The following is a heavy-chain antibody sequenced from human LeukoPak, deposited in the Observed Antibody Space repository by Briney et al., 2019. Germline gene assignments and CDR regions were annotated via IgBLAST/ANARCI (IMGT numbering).Heavy chain of an antibody. CDR2: AYYSGST. V-gene: IGHV4-59*01. J-gene: IGHJ6*03. CDR1: GGSISSYY. Sequence: SETLSPTCTVSGGSISSYYWSWIRQPPGKGLEWIGYAYYSGSTNYNPSLKSRVTISRDTSKNQFSLKLSSVTAADTAVYFCARMARHYYFYMDVWGKGTTVTISS. D-gene: IGHD5-24*01. CDR3: ARMARHYYFYMDV.